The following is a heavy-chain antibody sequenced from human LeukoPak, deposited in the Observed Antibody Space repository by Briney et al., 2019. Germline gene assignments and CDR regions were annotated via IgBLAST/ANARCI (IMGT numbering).Heavy chain of an antibody. CDR3: ARDVSYPTTKGFDY. J-gene: IGHJ4*02. V-gene: IGHV1-18*01. Sequence: ASVKVPCKASGYTFTSYGISWVRQAPGQGLEWMGWIGAYNGNTNYAQKLQGRVTMTTDTSTSTAYMELRSLRSDDTAVYYCARDVSYPTTKGFDYWGQGTLVTVSS. D-gene: IGHD1-26*01. CDR2: IGAYNGNT. CDR1: GYTFTSYG.